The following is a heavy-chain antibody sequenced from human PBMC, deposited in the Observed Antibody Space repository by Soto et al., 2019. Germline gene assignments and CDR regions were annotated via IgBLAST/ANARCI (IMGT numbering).Heavy chain of an antibody. CDR2: VSANGQGI. D-gene: IGHD3-10*01. CDR3: AKDRHYPLYYFQY. J-gene: IGHJ4*02. V-gene: IGHV3-23*01. CDR1: GFTFSSSA. Sequence: GGSLRLSCAASGFTFSSSAISWVRQAPGKGLEWVSAVSANGQGIYYADSVRGRFTISRDNSKNTVFLHMDSLSAEGTAVYYCAKDRHYPLYYFQYVCQGTLVTVSS.